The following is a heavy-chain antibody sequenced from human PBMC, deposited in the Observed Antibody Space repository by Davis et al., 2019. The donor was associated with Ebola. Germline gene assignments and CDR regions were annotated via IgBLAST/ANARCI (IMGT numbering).Heavy chain of an antibody. CDR3: ARADYGHNAPPYYFDY. CDR2: IDSSGGST. J-gene: IGHJ4*02. CDR1: GFTFSTSE. D-gene: IGHD4-17*01. Sequence: GESLKISCAASGFTFSTSEMNWVRQAPGKGLEWISFIDSSGGSTNYADSVKGQFTISRDNAQNLLFLEMYILRADDTAVYYCARADYGHNAPPYYFDYWGQGTLVTVSS. V-gene: IGHV3-48*03.